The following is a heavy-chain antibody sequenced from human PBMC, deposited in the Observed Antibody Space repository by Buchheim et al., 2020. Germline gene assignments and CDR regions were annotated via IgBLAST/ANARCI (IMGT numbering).Heavy chain of an antibody. CDR1: GFSLSNHW. CDR2: INQDGSGK. CDR3: ASWAGRDY. V-gene: IGHV3-7*01. Sequence: EVQLVESGGGLVQPGGSLRLSCAVSGFSLSNHWMTWVRQAPGKGLQWVANINQDGSGKFYVDAVKGRFTISRDGAKHSLYLQMNSLRAEDTAIYYCASWAGRDYWGQGT. J-gene: IGHJ4*02. D-gene: IGHD7-27*01.